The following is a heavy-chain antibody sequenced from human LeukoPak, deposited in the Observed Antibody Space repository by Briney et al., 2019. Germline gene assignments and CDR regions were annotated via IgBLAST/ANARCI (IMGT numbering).Heavy chain of an antibody. J-gene: IGHJ4*02. Sequence: GGSLRLSCAASGFTFSSYSMNWVRQAPGKGLEWVSYISSSSSTIYYADSVKGRFTISRDSAKNSLYLQMNSLRAEDTAVYYCARDQDYVWGSYRYFDYWGQGTLVTVSS. D-gene: IGHD3-16*02. CDR3: ARDQDYVWGSYRYFDY. CDR1: GFTFSSYS. V-gene: IGHV3-48*01. CDR2: ISSSSSTI.